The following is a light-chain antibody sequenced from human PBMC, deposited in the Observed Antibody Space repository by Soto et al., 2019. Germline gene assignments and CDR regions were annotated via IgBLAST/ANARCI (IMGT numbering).Light chain of an antibody. CDR1: SSDVGSYNL. V-gene: IGLV2-23*01. CDR2: EGS. CDR3: CSYAGSSTYV. J-gene: IGLJ1*01. Sequence: ALAQPASVSGSPGHSITISCTGTSSDVGSYNLVSWYQQHPGKAPKLMIYEGSKRPSGVSNRFSGSKSGNTASLTISGLQAEDEADYYCCSYAGSSTYVFGTGTKVTVL.